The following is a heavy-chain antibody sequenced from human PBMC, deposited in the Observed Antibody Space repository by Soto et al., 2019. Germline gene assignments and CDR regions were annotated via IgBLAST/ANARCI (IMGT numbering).Heavy chain of an antibody. CDR3: AGNYDFRDGYNNLDY. Sequence: SVKVSCKXSGGTFSSYAISWVRQAPGQGLEWMGGIIPIFGTANYAQKFQGRVTITADKSTSTAYMELSSLRSEDTAVYYCAGNYDFRDGYNNLDYWGQGTLVTVS. V-gene: IGHV1-69*06. J-gene: IGHJ4*02. CDR2: IIPIFGTA. D-gene: IGHD3-16*01. CDR1: GGTFSSYA.